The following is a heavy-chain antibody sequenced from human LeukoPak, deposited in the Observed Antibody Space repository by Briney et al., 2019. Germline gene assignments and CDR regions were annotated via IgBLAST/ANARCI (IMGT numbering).Heavy chain of an antibody. CDR1: GFTFSSYS. CDR3: ARGGTYYDILTGR. CDR2: ISSSSSYI. D-gene: IGHD3-9*01. Sequence: PGGSLRLSCAASGFTFSSYSMNWVRQAPGKGLEWVSSISSSSSYIYYADSVKGRFTISRDNAKNSLYLQMNSLRAEDTAVYYCARGGTYYDILTGRWGQGTLVTVSS. V-gene: IGHV3-21*01. J-gene: IGHJ4*02.